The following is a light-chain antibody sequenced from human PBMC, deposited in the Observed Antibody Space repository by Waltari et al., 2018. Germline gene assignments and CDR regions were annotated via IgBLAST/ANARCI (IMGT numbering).Light chain of an antibody. V-gene: IGKV1-9*01. CDR1: QGISSY. CDR3: QELTSYPYT. J-gene: IGKJ2*01. CDR2: AAS. Sequence: DIQLTQSPSFLSASVGDRVTITCRASQGISSYLAWYQQKPGKAPKLLIYAASTLQFGVPSRFSGSGSGTEFTLTISSLQPEDFGSYYCQELTSYPYTFGQGTKLEIK.